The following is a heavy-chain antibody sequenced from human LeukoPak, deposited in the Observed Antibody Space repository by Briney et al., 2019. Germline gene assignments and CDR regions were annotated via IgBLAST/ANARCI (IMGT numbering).Heavy chain of an antibody. CDR1: GFTFSSYS. Sequence: GGSLGLSCAASGFTFSSYSMNWVRQAPGKGLEWLSYISSSSSTIYYADSVKGRFTISRDNSKNTLYLQMNSLRAEDTAVYYCARDQAEAENFFDYWGQGTLVTVSS. D-gene: IGHD6-19*01. CDR2: ISSSSSTI. J-gene: IGHJ4*02. V-gene: IGHV3-48*01. CDR3: ARDQAEAENFFDY.